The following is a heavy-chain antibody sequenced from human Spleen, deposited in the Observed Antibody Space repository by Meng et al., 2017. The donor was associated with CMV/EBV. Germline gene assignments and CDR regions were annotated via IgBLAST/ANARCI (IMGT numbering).Heavy chain of an antibody. Sequence: LSLTCAASGFTFSNYVMSWVRQAPGKGLEWVSTISGSGGSAYYADSVKGRFTISRDNSKNTLYLQMNSLRAEDTAVYYCARVITWTDYWGQGTLVTVSS. CDR1: GFTFSNYV. CDR2: ISGSGGSA. CDR3: ARVITWTDY. J-gene: IGHJ4*02. D-gene: IGHD1-14*01. V-gene: IGHV3-23*01.